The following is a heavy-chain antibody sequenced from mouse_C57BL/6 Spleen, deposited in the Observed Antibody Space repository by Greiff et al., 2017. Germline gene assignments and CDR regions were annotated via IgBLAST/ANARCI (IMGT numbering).Heavy chain of an antibody. CDR2: IYPGNSDT. J-gene: IGHJ4*01. D-gene: IGHD2-4*01. Sequence: EVQLQQSGTVLARPGASVKMSCKTSGYTFTSYWMHWVKQRPGQGLEWIGAIYPGNSDTSYNQKFKGKAKLTAVTSASTAYMELSSLTNEDSAVYYCTKTYDYYAYYYAMDDWGQGTSVTVSS. CDR1: GYTFTSYW. V-gene: IGHV1-5*01. CDR3: TKTYDYYAYYYAMDD.